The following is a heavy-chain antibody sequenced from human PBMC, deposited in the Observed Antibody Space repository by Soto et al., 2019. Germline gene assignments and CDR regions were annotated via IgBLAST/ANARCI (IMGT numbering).Heavy chain of an antibody. CDR2: IYPGDSDT. D-gene: IGHD2-2*01. J-gene: IGHJ4*02. CDR3: ARHGGFCSSASCMGNFDY. V-gene: IGHV5-51*01. CDR1: GYTFTNYW. Sequence: EVQLVQSGAEVKEPGESLKISCKGSGYTFTNYWIAWVRQMPGKGLEWMGIIYPGDSDTRYSPSFQGQVTISADKSISTAYLHWSSLRASDTDMYFCARHGGFCSSASCMGNFDYWGQGTLVTVSS.